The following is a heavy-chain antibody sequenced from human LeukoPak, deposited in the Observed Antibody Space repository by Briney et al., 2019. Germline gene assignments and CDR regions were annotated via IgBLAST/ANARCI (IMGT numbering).Heavy chain of an antibody. CDR2: INPNSGGT. CDR3: ARNGFNEENYYYYYMDV. D-gene: IGHD5-24*01. V-gene: IGHV1-2*02. Sequence: ASVKVSCKASGYTFTGYYMHWVRQAPGQGLEWMGWINPNSGGTNYAQKLQGRVTMTTDTSTSTAYMELRSLRSDDTAVYYCARNGFNEENYYYYYMDVWGKGATVTISS. J-gene: IGHJ6*03. CDR1: GYTFTGYY.